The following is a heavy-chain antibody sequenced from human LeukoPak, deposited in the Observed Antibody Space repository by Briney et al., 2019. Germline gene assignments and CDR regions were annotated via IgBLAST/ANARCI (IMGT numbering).Heavy chain of an antibody. D-gene: IGHD3-9*01. CDR2: TNWNGGST. V-gene: IGHV3-20*04. CDR1: GFSFDDYG. CDR3: AKLSYDILTGIYYMDV. Sequence: SGGSLRLSCAASGFSFDDYGMSWVRQAPGKGLEWVSGTNWNGGSTGYADSVKGRFTISRDNAKNSLYLQMNSLRAEDTAVYYCAKLSYDILTGIYYMDVWGKGTTVTISS. J-gene: IGHJ6*03.